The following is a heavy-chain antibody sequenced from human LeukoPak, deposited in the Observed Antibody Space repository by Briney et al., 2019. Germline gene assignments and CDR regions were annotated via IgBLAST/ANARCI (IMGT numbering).Heavy chain of an antibody. CDR2: INHSGST. Sequence: SETLSLTCAVYGGSFSGYYWSWIRQPPGKGLEWIGEINHSGSTNYNPSLKSRVTISVDTSKNQFSLKLSSVTAADTAVYYCARGRRSSSWRPTYNWFDPWGQGTLVTVSS. J-gene: IGHJ5*02. V-gene: IGHV4-34*01. CDR3: ARGRRSSSWRPTYNWFDP. CDR1: GGSFSGYY. D-gene: IGHD6-13*01.